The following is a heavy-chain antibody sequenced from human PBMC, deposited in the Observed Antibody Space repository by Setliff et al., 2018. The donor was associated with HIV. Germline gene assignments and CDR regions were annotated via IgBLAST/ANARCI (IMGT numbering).Heavy chain of an antibody. Sequence: ASVKVSCKASGYTLTDYYLGWVRQAPGQGLEWMGRINPTRGGTDYAQKFQGRVTMTKNTVHLQMNSLRAEDTAVYYCARDRYSYGRSYFDYWGQGTLVTVSS. CDR3: ARDRYSYGRSYFDY. J-gene: IGHJ4*02. CDR2: INPTRGGT. D-gene: IGHD5-18*01. V-gene: IGHV1-2*06. CDR1: GYTLTDYY.